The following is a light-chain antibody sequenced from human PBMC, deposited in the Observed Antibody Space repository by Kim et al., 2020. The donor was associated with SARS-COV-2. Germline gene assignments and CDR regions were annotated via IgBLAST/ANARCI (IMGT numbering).Light chain of an antibody. J-gene: IGLJ2*01. V-gene: IGLV2-14*03. Sequence: GQWRNETGKGTGRDVGGDKKDSRYKKKKGKGPKLKIYDVSKRASGVSDRVSGYKSGNAASLTISGVQGEDEADYHCSSYTSSSTRVFGGGTQLTV. CDR1: GRDVGGDKK. CDR2: DVS. CDR3: SSYTSSSTRV.